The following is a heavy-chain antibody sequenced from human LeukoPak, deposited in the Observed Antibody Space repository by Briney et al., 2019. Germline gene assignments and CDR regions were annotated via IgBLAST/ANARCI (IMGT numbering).Heavy chain of an antibody. CDR2: ISESGDKT. Sequence: GGSLRLSCAASGFPFSNYAMNWVRQAPGKGLEWVSSISESGDKTDYADSVKGRFTISRDNSKNTLYLQMNSLRAEDTAVYYCAKVRRSSGWYRGAFDIWGQGTMVTVSS. CDR1: GFPFSNYA. V-gene: IGHV3-23*01. D-gene: IGHD6-19*01. J-gene: IGHJ3*02. CDR3: AKVRRSSGWYRGAFDI.